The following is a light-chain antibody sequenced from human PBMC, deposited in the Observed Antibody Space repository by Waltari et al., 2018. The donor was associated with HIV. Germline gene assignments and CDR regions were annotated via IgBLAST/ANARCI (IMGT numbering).Light chain of an antibody. CDR3: QQYYTAPPT. V-gene: IGKV4-1*01. J-gene: IGKJ1*01. CDR2: WAS. Sequence: DIVMTQSPDSLVVSLGERATINCKSSQTVLYSSNNKNYLAWYQQRTGQPPKLLIYWASTRESGVPDRFSGSGSGTDVTLTISSLQAKDVAVYYCQQYYTAPPTFGQGTKVEIK. CDR1: QTVLYSSNNKNY.